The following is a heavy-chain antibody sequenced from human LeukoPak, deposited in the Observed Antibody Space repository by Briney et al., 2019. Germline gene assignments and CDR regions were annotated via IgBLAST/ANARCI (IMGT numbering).Heavy chain of an antibody. D-gene: IGHD3-22*01. CDR3: ARGPAASGYYDSRGRNGYFDY. CDR2: ISSSGSTI. CDR1: GFTFSSYE. V-gene: IGHV3-48*03. J-gene: IGHJ4*02. Sequence: GGSLRLSCSASGFTFSSYEMNWVRQAPGKGLEWVSYISSSGSTIYYADSVKGRFTISRDNAKNSLYLQMNSLRAEDTAVYYCARGPAASGYYDSRGRNGYFDYWGQGTLVTVSS.